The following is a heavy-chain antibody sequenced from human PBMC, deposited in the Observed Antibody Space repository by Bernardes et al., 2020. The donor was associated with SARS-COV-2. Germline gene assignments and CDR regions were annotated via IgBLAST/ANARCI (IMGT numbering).Heavy chain of an antibody. CDR2: IYPGDSDT. V-gene: IGHV5-51*01. J-gene: IGHJ6*02. CDR3: ARSGGDRMFGPGV. CDR1: GYSFTNYW. Sequence: GESLKISCKASGYSFTNYWLGWVRQMPGKGLAWMGIIYPGDSDTRYSPSFQGHVTISADKSISTAFLQWSSLEASDTAMYYCARSGGDRMFGPGVWGQGTTVTVSS. D-gene: IGHD3-3*02.